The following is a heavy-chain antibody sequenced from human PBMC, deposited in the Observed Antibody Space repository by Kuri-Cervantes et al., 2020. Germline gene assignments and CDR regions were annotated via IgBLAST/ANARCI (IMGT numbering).Heavy chain of an antibody. J-gene: IGHJ6*03. Sequence: SQTLPLTCAVYGGSFSGYSWSWIRQPPGKGLEWIGEINHSGSTNYNPSLKSRVTISVDTSKNQFSLKLSSVTAADTAVYYCARVYCSGGSCYLPAHYYFYYMDVWGIGTTVTVSS. CDR2: INHSGST. CDR1: GGSFSGYS. CDR3: ARVYCSGGSCYLPAHYYFYYMDV. D-gene: IGHD2-15*01. V-gene: IGHV4-34*01.